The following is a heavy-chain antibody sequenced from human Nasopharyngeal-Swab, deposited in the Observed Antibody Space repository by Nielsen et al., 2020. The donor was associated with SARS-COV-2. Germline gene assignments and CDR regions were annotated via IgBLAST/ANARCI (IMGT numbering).Heavy chain of an antibody. CDR2: IIPIFGTA. CDR3: GRGLSGYGRFDY. J-gene: IGHJ4*02. V-gene: IGHV1-69*13. Sequence: SSVQVSCQASVCTFSSYAISSVRPAPGQGLEWMGGIIPIFGTANYAQKFQGRVTITADESTSTAYMELSSQRSEDTDVYYFGRGLSGYGRFDYWGQGTLVTVSS. CDR1: VCTFSSYA. D-gene: IGHD5-18*01.